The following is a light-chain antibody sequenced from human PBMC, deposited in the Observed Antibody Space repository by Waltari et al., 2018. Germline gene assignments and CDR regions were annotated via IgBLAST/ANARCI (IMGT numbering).Light chain of an antibody. J-gene: IGLJ3*02. CDR1: SGQSSYA. CDR3: QTWGTGIPRV. Sequence: QVVLTQSPSASASLGASVTLTCTLSSGQSSYAIAWHQTQPEKGPRYLMRVKSDGSQNRGDGIPDRFSGSSSGIERYLTISRLQSEDEADYYCQTWGTGIPRVFGGGTKLTVL. V-gene: IGLV4-69*01. CDR2: VKSDGSQ.